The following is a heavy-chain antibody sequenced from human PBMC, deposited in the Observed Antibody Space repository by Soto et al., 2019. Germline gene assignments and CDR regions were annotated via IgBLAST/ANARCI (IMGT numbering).Heavy chain of an antibody. J-gene: IGHJ5*02. D-gene: IGHD6-13*01. CDR2: IVPIFGTA. Sequence: SVKVSCKASGGTFSSYAISWVRQAPGQGLEWMGGIVPIFGTANYAQKFQGRVTITADESTSTAYMELSSLRSEDTAVYYCARDRGRIAAAGSEPFDPWGQGTLVTVSS. V-gene: IGHV1-69*13. CDR3: ARDRGRIAAAGSEPFDP. CDR1: GGTFSSYA.